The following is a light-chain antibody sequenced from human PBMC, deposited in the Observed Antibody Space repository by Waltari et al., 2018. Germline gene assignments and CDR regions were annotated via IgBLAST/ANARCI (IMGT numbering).Light chain of an antibody. Sequence: EIILTQSPGTLPLSPGERATLSCRASQSVTSNSLAWYQQKPGQAPGLIIYGSFNRATGIPDRFSGSGSGTDFTLTIIRLEPEDFAVYYCQHYGTSPRTFGQGTKVEL. V-gene: IGKV3-20*01. J-gene: IGKJ1*01. CDR3: QHYGTSPRT. CDR2: GSF. CDR1: QSVTSNS.